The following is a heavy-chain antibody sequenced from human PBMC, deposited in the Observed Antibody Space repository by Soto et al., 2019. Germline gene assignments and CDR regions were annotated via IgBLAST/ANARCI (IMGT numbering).Heavy chain of an antibody. V-gene: IGHV4-30-2*01. D-gene: IGHD7-27*01. J-gene: IGHJ5*02. Sequence: VSGGTISGGGDSWSWIRQPPGKGLEWIGYIYHSGSTYYSPSLKSRVTISVDRSKNQFSLKLSSVTAADTAVYYCARVPGPWGQGTLVTVSS. CDR1: GGTISGGGDS. CDR3: ARVPGP. CDR2: IYHSGST.